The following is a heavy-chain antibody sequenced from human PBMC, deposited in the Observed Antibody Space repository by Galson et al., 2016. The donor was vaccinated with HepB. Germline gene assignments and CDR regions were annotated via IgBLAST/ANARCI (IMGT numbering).Heavy chain of an antibody. D-gene: IGHD3-3*01. CDR2: LYWDDDE. CDR3: AHSSSYYDLWSVHSEYFDY. V-gene: IGHV2-5*02. J-gene: IGHJ4*02. CDR1: GFSLSTSGEG. Sequence: PALVKPTQTLTLTCTFSGFSLSTSGEGVGWIRQPPGKALEWLALLYWDDDERYSPSLKNRLTVTRDISKNRVILTMTNMHPVDTATYYCAHSSSYYDLWSVHSEYFDYWGQGTLVIVSS.